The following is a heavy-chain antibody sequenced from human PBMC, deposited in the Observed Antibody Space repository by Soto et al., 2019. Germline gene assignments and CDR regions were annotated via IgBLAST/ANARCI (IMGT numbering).Heavy chain of an antibody. J-gene: IGHJ6*03. CDR2: IYYSGST. D-gene: IGHD6-25*01. V-gene: IGHV4-59*01. CDR3: ARSARPKGYYYYYMAV. Sequence: SETLSLTCTVSGGSISSYYWSWIRQPPGKGLEWIGYIYYSGSTNYNPSLKSRVTISVDTSKNQFSLKLSSVTAADTAVYYCARSARPKGYYYYYMAVWGKGTTVTVSS. CDR1: GGSISSYY.